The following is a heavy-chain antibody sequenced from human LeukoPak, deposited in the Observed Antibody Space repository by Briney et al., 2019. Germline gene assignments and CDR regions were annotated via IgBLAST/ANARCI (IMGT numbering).Heavy chain of an antibody. CDR3: ARNYGHNTKSFDF. CDR2: INPNSGDT. Sequence: ASVKVSCKASNYTFTAYFIHWVRQAPGQGLEWMGWINPNSGDTHYSQSFQGRVTMTRDTSINTAYMELSSLRSGDTAVYYCARNYGHNTKSFDFWGQGTLVTVSS. D-gene: IGHD4-17*01. V-gene: IGHV1-2*02. CDR1: NYTFTAYF. J-gene: IGHJ4*02.